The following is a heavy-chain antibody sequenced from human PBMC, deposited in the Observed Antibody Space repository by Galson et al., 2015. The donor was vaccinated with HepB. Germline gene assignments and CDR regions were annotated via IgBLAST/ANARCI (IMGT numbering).Heavy chain of an antibody. CDR2: IYPGDSDT. CDR3: ARHYSVPGPYYYYGMDV. CDR1: GYSFTSYW. D-gene: IGHD2-21*01. Sequence: QSGAEVKKPGESLKISCKGSGYSFTSYWIGWVRQMPGKGLEWMGIIYPGDSDTRYSPSFQGQVTISADKSISTAYLQWSSLKASDTAMYYCARHYSVPGPYYYYGMDVWGQGTTVTVSS. J-gene: IGHJ6*02. V-gene: IGHV5-51*01.